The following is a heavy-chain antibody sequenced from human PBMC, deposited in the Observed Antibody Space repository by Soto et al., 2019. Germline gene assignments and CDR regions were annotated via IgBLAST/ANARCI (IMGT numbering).Heavy chain of an antibody. CDR1: GFTFSSYG. D-gene: IGHD6-19*01. CDR3: AKDPGTIAVADGDGY. CDR2: ISYDGSNK. J-gene: IGHJ4*02. Sequence: PVGSLRLSCAASGFTFSSYGMHWVRQAPGKGLEWVAVISYDGSNKYYADSVKGRFTISRDNSKNTLYLQMNSLRAEDTAVYYCAKDPGTIAVADGDGYWGQGTLVTVSS. V-gene: IGHV3-30*18.